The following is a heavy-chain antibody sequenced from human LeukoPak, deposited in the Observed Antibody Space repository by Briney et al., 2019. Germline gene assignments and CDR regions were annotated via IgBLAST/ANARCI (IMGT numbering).Heavy chain of an antibody. CDR1: GFTFSSYW. D-gene: IGHD4-23*01. V-gene: IGHV3-74*01. Sequence: GGSLRLSCKASGFTFSSYWMNWVRQAPGKGLVWVSRIASDGSSTTYADSVKGRFSISRDNAKNTLYLQMNSLRVEDTAVYYCARGRPHGNDYWGQGTLVTVSS. CDR3: ARGRPHGNDY. J-gene: IGHJ4*02. CDR2: IASDGSST.